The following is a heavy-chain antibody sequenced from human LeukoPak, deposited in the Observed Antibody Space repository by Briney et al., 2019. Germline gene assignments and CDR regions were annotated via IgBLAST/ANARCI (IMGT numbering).Heavy chain of an antibody. D-gene: IGHD4-11*01. CDR3: ASRATLYDYSNYETIDY. CDR2: INHSGST. J-gene: IGHJ4*02. V-gene: IGHV4-34*01. Sequence: SETLSLTCAVYGGSFSGYYWSWIRQPPGKGLEWIGEINHSGSTNYNPSLKSRVTISVDTSKNQFSLKLSSVTAADTAVYYCASRATLYDYSNYETIDYWGQGTLVTVSS. CDR1: GGSFSGYY.